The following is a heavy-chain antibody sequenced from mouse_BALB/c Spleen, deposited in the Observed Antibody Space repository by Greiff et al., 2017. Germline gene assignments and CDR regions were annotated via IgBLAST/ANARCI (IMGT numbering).Heavy chain of an antibody. J-gene: IGHJ1*01. CDR3: ARYDFPYWYFDV. D-gene: IGHD2-4*01. Sequence: QVQLQQSGPGLVQPSQSLSITCTVSGFSLTSYGVHWVRQSPGKGLEWLGVIWSGGSTDYNAAFISRLSISKDNSKSQVFFKMNSLQANDTAIYYCARYDFPYWYFDVWGAGTTVTVSS. V-gene: IGHV2-2*02. CDR1: GFSLTSYG. CDR2: IWSGGST.